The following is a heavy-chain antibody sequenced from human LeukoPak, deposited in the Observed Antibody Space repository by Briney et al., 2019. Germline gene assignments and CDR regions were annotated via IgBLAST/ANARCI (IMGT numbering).Heavy chain of an antibody. CDR3: ARDSGTTGEVRFDP. J-gene: IGHJ5*02. Sequence: SETLSLTCTVSGGSISTSYYWGWIRQPPGKGLEWIGSIYYSGSTYYNPSLKSRVTISLNTSKNQFSLKLSSVTAADTAVYYCARDSGTTGEVRFDPWGQGTLVTVSS. CDR1: GGSISTSYY. D-gene: IGHD3-10*01. CDR2: IYYSGST. V-gene: IGHV4-39*07.